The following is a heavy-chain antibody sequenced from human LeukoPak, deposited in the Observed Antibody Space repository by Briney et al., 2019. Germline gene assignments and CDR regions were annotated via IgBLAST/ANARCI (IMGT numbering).Heavy chain of an antibody. CDR2: INPSGGSA. CDR1: GYTFTSYY. J-gene: IGHJ4*02. V-gene: IGHV1-46*01. Sequence: ASVKVSCKASGYTFTSYYMHWVRQAPGQGFEWMGIINPSGGSATYAQKFQGRVTMTRDTSTSTVYMELSSLRSEDTAEYYCARDPFDYWGQGTLVTVSS. CDR3: ARDPFDY.